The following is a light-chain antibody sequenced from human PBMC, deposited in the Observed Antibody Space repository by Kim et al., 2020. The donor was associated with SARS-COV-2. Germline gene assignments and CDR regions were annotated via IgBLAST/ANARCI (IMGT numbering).Light chain of an antibody. Sequence: EILMTQSPATLSVSLGERVTLSCRASQSISSNLAWYHQTPGQAPRLLIYGASTRATDVPARFSGSGSGTEFTLTISGLHSEDFGTYYCQQFNDMPPYTLGQGTKLEI. CDR2: GAS. CDR1: QSISSN. J-gene: IGKJ2*01. CDR3: QQFNDMPPYT. V-gene: IGKV3-15*01.